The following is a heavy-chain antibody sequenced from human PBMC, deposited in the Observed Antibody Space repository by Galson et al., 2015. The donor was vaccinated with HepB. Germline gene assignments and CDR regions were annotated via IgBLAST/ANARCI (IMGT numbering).Heavy chain of an antibody. Sequence: LSLTCAFSGGSFSGYYWSWIRPPPGKGLAWIGEINHSGSTNYNPSLKSRVTISVDTSKNQFSLKLSSVTAADTAVYYCARGRGYCSGGSCYRFVYYFDYWGQGTLVTVSS. CDR1: GGSFSGYY. J-gene: IGHJ4*02. CDR3: ARGRGYCSGGSCYRFVYYFDY. CDR2: INHSGST. V-gene: IGHV4-34*01. D-gene: IGHD2-15*01.